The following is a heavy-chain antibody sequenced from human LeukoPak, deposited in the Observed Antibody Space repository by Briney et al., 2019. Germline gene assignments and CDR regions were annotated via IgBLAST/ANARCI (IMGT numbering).Heavy chain of an antibody. V-gene: IGHV1-18*01. CDR3: ARDADTAMADYFDY. Sequence: ASVKASCKASGYTFTSYGISWVRQAPGQGLEWMGWISAYNGNTNYAQKLQGRVTMTTDTSTSTAYMELRSLRSDDTAVYYCARDADTAMADYFDYWGQGTLVTVSS. CDR1: GYTFTSYG. D-gene: IGHD5-18*01. J-gene: IGHJ4*02. CDR2: ISAYNGNT.